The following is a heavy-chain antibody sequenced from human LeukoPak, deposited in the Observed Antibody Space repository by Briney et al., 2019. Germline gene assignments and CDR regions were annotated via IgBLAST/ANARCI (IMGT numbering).Heavy chain of an antibody. V-gene: IGHV4-34*01. CDR2: INHSGST. CDR3: ARGLATAQGEAALAL. D-gene: IGHD2-15*01. J-gene: IGHJ4*02. Sequence: PSETLSLTCAVYGGSFSGYYWSWIRQPPGKGLEWIGEINHSGSTNYNPSLKSRVTISADTSKNQFSLKLSSVTAADTAVYYCARGLATAQGEAALALWGQGTLVTVSS. CDR1: GGSFSGYY.